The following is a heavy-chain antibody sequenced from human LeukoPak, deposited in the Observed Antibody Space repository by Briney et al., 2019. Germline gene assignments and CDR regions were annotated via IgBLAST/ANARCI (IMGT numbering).Heavy chain of an antibody. V-gene: IGHV3-74*01. CDR2: INGAGSST. CDR3: ARDLFFSDAGYSSGWRAEYFHH. Sequence: GGSLRLSCAASGFTFSSHWMHWVRQAPGKGLVWVSRINGAGSSTSYADSVKGRFTVSRDNAKNTLNLQMNSLRAEDTAVYYCARDLFFSDAGYSSGWRAEYFHHWGQGTLVIVSS. J-gene: IGHJ1*01. CDR1: GFTFSSHW. D-gene: IGHD6-19*01.